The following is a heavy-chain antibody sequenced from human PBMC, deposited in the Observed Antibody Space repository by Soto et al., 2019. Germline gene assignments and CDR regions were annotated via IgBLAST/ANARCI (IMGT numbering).Heavy chain of an antibody. CDR3: ARGGSNDWQVAFDI. V-gene: IGHV4-34*01. J-gene: IGHJ3*02. CDR2: INHSGNN. CDR1: GGSFSTYY. Sequence: PSETLSLTCVVSGGSFSTYYYNWIRQSPGKGLEWIGEINHSGNNNYSPSLKSRVTMSLDTSKNQFSLKLTSVTAADTAVYYCARGGSNDWQVAFDIWGQGTMGTVSS. D-gene: IGHD3-9*01.